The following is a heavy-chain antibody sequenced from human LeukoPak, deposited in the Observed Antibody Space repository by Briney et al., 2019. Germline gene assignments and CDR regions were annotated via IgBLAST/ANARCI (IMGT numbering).Heavy chain of an antibody. V-gene: IGHV3-7*03. CDR1: GFTFSSYW. D-gene: IGHD3-22*01. J-gene: IGHJ4*02. Sequence: PGGSLRLSCAASGFTFSSYWMTWVRQAPGKGLEWVANIKQDGSKKNYVDSVKGRFTISRDNAKNSLYLQMNSLRAEDTAVYYCATPLDYYDSSGYHQGGDCGQGTLVTVSS. CDR2: IKQDGSKK. CDR3: ATPLDYYDSSGYHQGGD.